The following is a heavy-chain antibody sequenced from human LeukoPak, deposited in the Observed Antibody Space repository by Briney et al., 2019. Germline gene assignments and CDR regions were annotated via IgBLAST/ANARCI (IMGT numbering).Heavy chain of an antibody. J-gene: IGHJ4*02. D-gene: IGHD3-9*01. CDR1: GFTFSNYG. CDR3: ARLYLLAGYSPPTN. CDR2: VRSEGSHT. V-gene: IGHV3-30*02. Sequence: GGPLSLSCAPSGFTFSNYGMHWVRQAPDRGLDWVAFVRSEGSHTYYADSAKGPFTITRDNSKYTLYLQMTSLRTEDTAVYYCARLYLLAGYSPPTNWGQGTLVTVSS.